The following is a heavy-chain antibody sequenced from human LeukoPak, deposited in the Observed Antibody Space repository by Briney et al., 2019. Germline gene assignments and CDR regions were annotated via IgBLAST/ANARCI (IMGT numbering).Heavy chain of an antibody. Sequence: GGSLRLSCAASGFTFSDYYMSWIRQAPGKGLEWVSYISSSGSTIYYADSVKGRFTISRDNAKNSLYLQMNSLRAEDTAVYYCARAHQTYYYYYMDVWGKGTTVTVSS. CDR1: GFTFSDYY. CDR3: ARAHQTYYYYYMDV. CDR2: ISSSGSTI. J-gene: IGHJ6*03. V-gene: IGHV3-11*04.